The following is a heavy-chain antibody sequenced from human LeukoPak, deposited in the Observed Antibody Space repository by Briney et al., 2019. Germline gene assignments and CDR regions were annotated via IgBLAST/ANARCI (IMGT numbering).Heavy chain of an antibody. D-gene: IGHD2-21*02. CDR1: GFTFSSYS. V-gene: IGHV3-21*01. Sequence: GRSLRLSCAASGFTFSSYSMNWVRQAPGKGLEWVSSISSSSSYIYYADSVKGRFTISRDNAKNSLYLQMNSLRAEDTAVYYCARVFCGGDCSDAFDIWGQGTMVTVSS. CDR3: ARVFCGGDCSDAFDI. CDR2: ISSSSSYI. J-gene: IGHJ3*02.